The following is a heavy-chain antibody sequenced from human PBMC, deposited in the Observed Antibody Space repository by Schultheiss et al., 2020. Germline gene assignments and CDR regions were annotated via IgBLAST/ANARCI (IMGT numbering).Heavy chain of an antibody. CDR1: GYTFTSYW. V-gene: IGHV1-2*02. J-gene: IGHJ4*01. CDR3: ARGSITTAPFDY. Sequence: VKMVESGAELAKPGASVKMSCKASGYTFTSYWMHWVKQRPGQGLEWIGYINPSTGYTEYNQKFKDKATLTADKSSSTAYMQLSSLTSEDSAVYYCARGSITTAPFDYWGQGTTLTVSS. D-gene: IGHD3-22*01. CDR2: INPSTGYT.